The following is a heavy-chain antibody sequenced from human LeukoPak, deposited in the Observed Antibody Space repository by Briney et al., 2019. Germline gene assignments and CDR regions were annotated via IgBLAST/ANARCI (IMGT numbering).Heavy chain of an antibody. CDR3: AKDGPVAGLDY. V-gene: IGHV3-30*18. D-gene: IGHD6-19*01. CDR2: ISYDGSNK. J-gene: IGHJ4*02. Sequence: GGSLRLSCAASGFTFSSYGMHWVRQAPGKGLEWVAVISYDGSNKYYADSVKGRFTISRDNSKNTLYLQMNSLRAEDTAVYYCAKDGPVAGLDYWGQGTLVTVSS. CDR1: GFTFSSYG.